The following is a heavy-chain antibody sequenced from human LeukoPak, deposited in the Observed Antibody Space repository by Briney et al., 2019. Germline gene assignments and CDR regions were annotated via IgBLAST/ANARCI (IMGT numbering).Heavy chain of an antibody. V-gene: IGHV4-59*12. Sequence: KPSETLSLTCTVSGDSISTYYWSWIRQPPGKGLEWIGYIYYRVTSDYNPSLKSRVTMSLDTSKNQFSLNLTSVTAADTAVYYCARVLFTEEDAFDIWGQGTMVTVSS. J-gene: IGHJ3*02. CDR3: ARVLFTEEDAFDI. CDR2: IYYRVTS. CDR1: GDSISTYY.